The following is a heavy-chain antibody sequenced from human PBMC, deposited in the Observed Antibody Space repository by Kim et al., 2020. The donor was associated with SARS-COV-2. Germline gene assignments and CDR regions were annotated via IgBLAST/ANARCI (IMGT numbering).Heavy chain of an antibody. Sequence: GGSLRLSCAASGLTFSSYAMHWVRQAPGEGLEWVAVISYDGSNKYYADSVKGRFTISRDNSKNTLYLQMNSLRAEDTAVYYCAGCVTIVRGVIKYYYYGMDVWGQATMVSVSS. J-gene: IGHJ6*02. V-gene: IGHV3-30*04. CDR3: AGCVTIVRGVIKYYYYGMDV. CDR1: GLTFSSYA. CDR2: ISYDGSNK. D-gene: IGHD3-10*01.